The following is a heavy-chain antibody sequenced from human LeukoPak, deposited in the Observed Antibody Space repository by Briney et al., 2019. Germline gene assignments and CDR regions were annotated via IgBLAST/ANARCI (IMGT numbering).Heavy chain of an antibody. J-gene: IGHJ4*02. Sequence: PSETLSLTCTVSGYSISRGYYWGWIRQPPGKGLEWIGAIYHSGSTYYNPSLKSRVTISVDTSKNQFSLKLTSVTAADTAVYYCAGDDWGQQLGPPDNWGQGTLVTVSS. CDR3: AGDDWGQQLGPPDN. V-gene: IGHV4-38-2*02. CDR2: IYHSGST. D-gene: IGHD6-13*01. CDR1: GYSISRGYY.